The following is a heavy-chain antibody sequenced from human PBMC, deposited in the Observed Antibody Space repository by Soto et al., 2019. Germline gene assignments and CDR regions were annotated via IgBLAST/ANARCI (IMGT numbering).Heavy chain of an antibody. CDR3: AKVPPGYCGGVSCSLDS. D-gene: IGHD2-15*01. V-gene: IGHV3-23*01. CDR2: ISSGGDTT. J-gene: IGHJ4*02. CDR1: GLTFSSYA. Sequence: EVQLLESGGGLVQPGGSLRLSCAASGLTFSSYALSWVGQAPGRGLEWVSTISSGGDTTYYADSVKGRFTISRDNSKTTLYLHMNSPRAEDTAVYYCAKVPPGYCGGVSCSLDSWGQGTLVTVSS.